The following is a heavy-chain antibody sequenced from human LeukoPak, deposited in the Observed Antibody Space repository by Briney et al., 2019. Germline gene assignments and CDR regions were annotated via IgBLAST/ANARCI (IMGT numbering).Heavy chain of an antibody. J-gene: IGHJ4*02. D-gene: IGHD5-18*01. V-gene: IGHV4-38-2*02. Sequence: SETLSLTCSVSGYSISSGFYWGWIRQPPGKGLEWIGTFYHGGRTYDNPSLKSRVTISVDTSKNQFSLKLTPVTAADTAVYYCARGGEYSYGSLDYWGQGTLVIVSS. CDR1: GYSISSGFY. CDR2: FYHGGRT. CDR3: ARGGEYSYGSLDY.